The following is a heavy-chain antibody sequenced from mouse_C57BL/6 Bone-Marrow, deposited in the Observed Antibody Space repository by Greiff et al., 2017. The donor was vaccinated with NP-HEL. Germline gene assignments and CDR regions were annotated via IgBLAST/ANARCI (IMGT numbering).Heavy chain of an antibody. Sequence: VQRVESGPGLVQPSQSLSITCTVSGFSLTSYGVHWVRQSPGKGLEWLGVIWSGGSTDYNAAFISRLSISKDNSKSQVFFKMNSLQADDTAIYYCARRWRSNYYAMDYWGQGTSVTVSS. CDR1: GFSLTSYG. D-gene: IGHD2-5*01. CDR2: IWSGGST. V-gene: IGHV2-2*01. CDR3: ARRWRSNYYAMDY. J-gene: IGHJ4*01.